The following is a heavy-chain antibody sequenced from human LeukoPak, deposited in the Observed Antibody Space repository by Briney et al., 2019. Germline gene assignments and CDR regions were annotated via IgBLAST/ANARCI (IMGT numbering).Heavy chain of an antibody. CDR1: GGSISSGSDY. CDR2: IYYSGTT. V-gene: IGHV4-39*02. D-gene: IGHD3-22*01. Sequence: SETLSLTCSVSGGSISSGSDYWGWVRQPPEKGLEWIGNIYYSGTTYYNPSLKSRVNISFDTSKNHFSLKLTSVTAADTALYYCATASDNDSRGWGVFDIWGQGTMVTVSS. J-gene: IGHJ3*02. CDR3: ATASDNDSRGWGVFDI.